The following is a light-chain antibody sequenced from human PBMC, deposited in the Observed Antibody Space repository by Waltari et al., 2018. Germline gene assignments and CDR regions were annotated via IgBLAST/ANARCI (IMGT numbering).Light chain of an antibody. CDR3: QQYQNWPRT. V-gene: IGKV3-15*01. J-gene: IGKJ1*01. CDR2: GAS. CDR1: QTVRSN. Sequence: ELVMTQSPATLSVSPGERATLPCRANQTVRSNLAWYQQKPGQTPRLLIYGASTRATGIPARFSASGSGTEFTLTISALQSEDFAVYYCQQYQNWPRTFGQGTKVEIK.